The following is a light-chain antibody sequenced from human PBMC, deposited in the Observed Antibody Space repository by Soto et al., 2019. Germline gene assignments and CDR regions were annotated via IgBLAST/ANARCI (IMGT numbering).Light chain of an antibody. CDR3: MQALQTPPT. Sequence: DIVMTQSPLSLPVTPGEPASISCRSSQSLLHSNRDNYLDWYLQKPGQSPQLLIYLGSNRASGVPDRFSGSGSGTDFTLKISRVEAEDVGVYYCMQALQTPPTFGQGTKLEIK. CDR1: QSLLHSNRDNY. V-gene: IGKV2-28*01. CDR2: LGS. J-gene: IGKJ2*01.